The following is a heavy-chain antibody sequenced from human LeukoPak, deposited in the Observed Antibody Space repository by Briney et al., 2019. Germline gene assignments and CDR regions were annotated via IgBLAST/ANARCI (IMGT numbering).Heavy chain of an antibody. J-gene: IGHJ6*02. CDR2: IVSDGSNE. D-gene: IGHD6-19*01. V-gene: IGHV3-30*14. CDR3: ARTPPIAVAGDTPARENYGMDV. CDR1: GFTFNNYP. Sequence: PGRSLRLSCAASGFTFNNYPMHWVRQAPGQGLEWVAVIVSDGSNEGYADSVKGRFTISRDNSKNTLYLQMNSLRAEDTAVYYCARTPPIAVAGDTPARENYGMDVWGQGTTVTVSS.